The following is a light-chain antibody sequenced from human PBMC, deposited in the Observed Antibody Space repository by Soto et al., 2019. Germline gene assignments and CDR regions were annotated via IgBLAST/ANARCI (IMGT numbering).Light chain of an antibody. V-gene: IGLV2-8*01. Sequence: QSALTQPPSASGSPGQSVTISCTGTSSDVGGYNYVSWYQQHPGKAPKLMIYEVSKWPSGVPDRFSGSKSGNTASLTVSGLQAEDEADYYCSSYEGSNTFVFGTGTKVTVL. J-gene: IGLJ1*01. CDR1: SSDVGGYNY. CDR3: SSYEGSNTFV. CDR2: EVS.